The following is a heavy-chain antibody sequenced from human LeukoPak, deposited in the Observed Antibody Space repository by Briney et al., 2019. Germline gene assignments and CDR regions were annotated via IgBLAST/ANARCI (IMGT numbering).Heavy chain of an antibody. CDR3: ARGLGIAAAQ. Sequence: SSETLSLTCTVSGASISSYYWSWIRQPPGKELEWIGYIYYSGSTNYNPALKSRVTISEDTSKNQFSLKLSSVTAADTAVYYCARGLGIAAAQWGQGTLVTVSS. CDR1: GASISSYY. D-gene: IGHD6-13*01. J-gene: IGHJ1*01. CDR2: IYYSGST. V-gene: IGHV4-59*12.